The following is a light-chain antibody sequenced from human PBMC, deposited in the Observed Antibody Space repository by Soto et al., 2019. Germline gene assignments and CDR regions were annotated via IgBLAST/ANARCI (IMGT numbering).Light chain of an antibody. CDR2: GNS. V-gene: IGLV1-40*01. J-gene: IGLJ6*01. Sequence: QSVLTQPPSVSGAPGQRVTIACTGSSSNIGAGYDVHWYQQLPGTAPKLLIYGNSNRPSGVPDRFSGSKSGTSASLAITGLQAEDEADYYCQSYDSSLSAYVFGTGTPLTVL. CDR1: SSNIGAGYD. CDR3: QSYDSSLSAYV.